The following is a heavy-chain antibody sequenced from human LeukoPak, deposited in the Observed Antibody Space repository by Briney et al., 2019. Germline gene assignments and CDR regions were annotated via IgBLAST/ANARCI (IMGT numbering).Heavy chain of an antibody. D-gene: IGHD4-11*01. CDR1: GGNFNNYV. Sequence: SVKVSCKVSGGNFNNYVINWVRQAPGQGLEWMGGINPVFGTADYARRFQGRLTITADESASSAYMELSSLRSEDTAVYYCARLGDYRSSRSWGQGTLVTVSS. CDR3: ARLGDYRSSRS. CDR2: INPVFGTA. J-gene: IGHJ5*02. V-gene: IGHV1-69*13.